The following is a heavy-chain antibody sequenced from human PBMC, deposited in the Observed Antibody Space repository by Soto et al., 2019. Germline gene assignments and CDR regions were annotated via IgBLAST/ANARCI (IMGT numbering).Heavy chain of an antibody. V-gene: IGHV4-30-4*01. J-gene: IGHJ4*02. Sequence: SETLSLTCTVSGGSISSGDYYWSWIRQPPGKGLEWIGYIYYSGSTYYNPSLKSRVTISVDTSKNQFSLKLSSVTAADTAVYYCASVTMVRGVIPDWGQGTLVTVSS. D-gene: IGHD3-10*01. CDR2: IYYSGST. CDR3: ASVTMVRGVIPD. CDR1: GGSISSGDYY.